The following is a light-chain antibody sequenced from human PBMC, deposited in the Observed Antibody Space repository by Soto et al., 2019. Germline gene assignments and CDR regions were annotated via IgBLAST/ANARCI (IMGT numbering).Light chain of an antibody. CDR2: DVN. V-gene: IGLV2-8*01. J-gene: IGLJ1*01. Sequence: QSALTQPPSVSGYPGQSVAISCTGTSSDVGAYDYVSWYQQHPGKGPRLLTYDVNKRPSGVPDRFSGSKSGNTASLTVTGLQAEDEADYYCSSYAGTHIVFGTGTKVTVL. CDR1: SSDVGAYDY. CDR3: SSYAGTHIV.